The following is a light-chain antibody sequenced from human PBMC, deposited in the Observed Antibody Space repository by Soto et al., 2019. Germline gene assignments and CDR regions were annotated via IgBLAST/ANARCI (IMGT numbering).Light chain of an antibody. V-gene: IGLV2-8*01. Sequence: QSALTQPPSASGSPGQSVTISCTGTSSDVGGYDYVSWYQQQSGKAPKLIIYEVTKRPSGVPDRFSGSKSGNTASLTVSGLQAEDEADYYFSPYAGINPVIFGAGTKVT. CDR1: SSDVGGYDY. J-gene: IGLJ1*01. CDR3: SPYAGINPVI. CDR2: EVT.